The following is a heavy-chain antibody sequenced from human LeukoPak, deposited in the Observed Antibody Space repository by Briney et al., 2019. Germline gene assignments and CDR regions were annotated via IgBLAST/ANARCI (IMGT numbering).Heavy chain of an antibody. CDR1: GFTFSSYA. V-gene: IGHV3-30*02. J-gene: IGHJ4*02. CDR2: IRYDGINK. Sequence: PGGSLRLSCAASGFTFSSYAMSWVRQAPGKGLDWVALIRYDGINKYYADSVKGRFTISRDNSKNTLYLQMNSLRAEDTAVYYCAKDRCRSTSCEFDYWGQGTLVTVSS. D-gene: IGHD2-2*01. CDR3: AKDRCRSTSCEFDY.